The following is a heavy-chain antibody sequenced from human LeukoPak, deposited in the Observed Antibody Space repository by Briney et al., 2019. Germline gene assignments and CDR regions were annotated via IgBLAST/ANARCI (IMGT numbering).Heavy chain of an antibody. V-gene: IGHV3-48*02. CDR3: ARDSSYAFDF. CDR1: GFPFSSYS. CDR2: INSVSSVI. D-gene: IGHD6-6*01. Sequence: GGSLRLSCAASGFPFSSYSLNWVRQAPGKGLEWVSYINSVSSVISYADSVKGRFTISRDNAENSAYLQMNSLRDEDTAVYYCARDSSYAFDFWGQGTMVTVSS. J-gene: IGHJ3*01.